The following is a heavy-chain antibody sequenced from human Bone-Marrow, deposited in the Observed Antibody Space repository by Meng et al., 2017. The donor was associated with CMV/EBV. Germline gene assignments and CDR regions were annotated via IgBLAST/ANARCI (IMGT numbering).Heavy chain of an antibody. D-gene: IGHD3-10*01. CDR1: GYTFTSYD. CDR3: ARVPMWGSGNYYPLDY. Sequence: ASVKVSWKAFGYTFTSYDINWVRQATGQGLEWMGWMNPNSGNTGYAQKFQGRVTMTRNTSISTAYMELRSLRSDDTSVYFCARVPMWGSGNYYPLDYWGQGTLVTVSS. V-gene: IGHV1-8*01. CDR2: MNPNSGNT. J-gene: IGHJ4*02.